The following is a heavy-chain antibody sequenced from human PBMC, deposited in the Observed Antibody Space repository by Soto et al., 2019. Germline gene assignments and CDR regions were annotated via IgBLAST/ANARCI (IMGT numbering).Heavy chain of an antibody. V-gene: IGHV1-69*12. CDR3: ARVGPRYCSGGICYHYYYYYGMDV. Sequence: QVQLVQSGAEVKKPGSSVKVSCKASGGTFSSYAISWVRQAPGQGLEWMGGIIPIFGTANYAQKFQGRVTITADESTSTAYMELSSLRSEDTAVYYCARVGPRYCSGGICYHYYYYYGMDVWGQGTTVTVSS. D-gene: IGHD2-15*01. CDR1: GGTFSSYA. CDR2: IIPIFGTA. J-gene: IGHJ6*02.